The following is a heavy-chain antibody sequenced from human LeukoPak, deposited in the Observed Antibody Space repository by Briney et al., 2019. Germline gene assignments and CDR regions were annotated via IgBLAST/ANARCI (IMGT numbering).Heavy chain of an antibody. D-gene: IGHD3-22*01. CDR1: GFTFGDYA. V-gene: IGHV3-49*04. J-gene: IGHJ4*02. CDR3: TRGRYYDSSGYYYVEY. Sequence: GGSLRLFCTASGFTFGDYAMSWVRQAPGKGLEWVGFIRSKAYGGTTEYAASVKGRFTISRDDSKSIAYLQMNSLKTEDTAVYYCTRGRYYDSSGYYYVEYWGQGTLVTVSS. CDR2: IRSKAYGGTT.